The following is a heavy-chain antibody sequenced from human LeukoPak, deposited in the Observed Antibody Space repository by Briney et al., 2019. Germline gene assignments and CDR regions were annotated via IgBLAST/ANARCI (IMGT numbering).Heavy chain of an antibody. CDR1: GGSISTFH. D-gene: IGHD1-26*01. CDR2: IFSSDIT. CDR3: ARSDGIVGEEAWFDP. Sequence: SETLSLPCSVSGGSISTFHWRWIRQPPGKGLEWVGYIFSSDITTYNPSLRSRVTISVDTPKNQLSLKLRSVTAADTAVYFCARSDGIVGEEAWFDPWGQGTLVTVSS. J-gene: IGHJ5*02. V-gene: IGHV4-4*09.